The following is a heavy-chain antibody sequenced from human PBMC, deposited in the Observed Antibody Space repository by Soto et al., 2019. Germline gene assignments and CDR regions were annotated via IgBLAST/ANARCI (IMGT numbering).Heavy chain of an antibody. J-gene: IGHJ6*04. Sequence: SETLSLSCTVSGGSISSYYWSWIRQPPGKGLEWIGYIYYSGSTNYNPSLKSRVTISVDTSKNQFSLKLSSVTAADTAVYYCALERKYGGSYGVWGKGTTVTVSS. CDR2: IYYSGST. CDR1: GGSISSYY. D-gene: IGHD4-17*01. V-gene: IGHV4-59*01. CDR3: ALERKYGGSYGV.